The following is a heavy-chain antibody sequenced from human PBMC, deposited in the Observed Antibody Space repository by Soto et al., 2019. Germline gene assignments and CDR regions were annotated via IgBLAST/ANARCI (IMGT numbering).Heavy chain of an antibody. CDR1: GGSISSSNW. J-gene: IGHJ6*02. CDR2: IYHSGST. D-gene: IGHD3-16*02. CDR3: ARDSYDYVWGSYRSSFRYYYYYGMDV. Sequence: PSETLSLTCAVSGGSISSSNWWSWVRQPPGKGLEWIGEIYHSGSTNYNPSLKSRVTISVDKSKNQFSLKLSSVTAADTAVYYCARDSYDYVWGSYRSSFRYYYYYGMDVWGQGTTVTVSS. V-gene: IGHV4-4*02.